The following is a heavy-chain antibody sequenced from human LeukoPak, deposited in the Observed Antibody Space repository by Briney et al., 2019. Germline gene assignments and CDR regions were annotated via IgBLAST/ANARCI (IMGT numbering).Heavy chain of an antibody. CDR2: INPDSGAT. Sequence: ASVKVSCKASGYTFTDYYMRWVRQAPGQGLEWMGWINPDSGATKYAQKFQGRVTMTTDTTISTAYMELNRLRSDDTAVYYCASALNTPRSSWGQGTLVTVSS. D-gene: IGHD6-13*01. J-gene: IGHJ4*02. V-gene: IGHV1-2*02. CDR1: GYTFTDYY. CDR3: ASALNTPRSS.